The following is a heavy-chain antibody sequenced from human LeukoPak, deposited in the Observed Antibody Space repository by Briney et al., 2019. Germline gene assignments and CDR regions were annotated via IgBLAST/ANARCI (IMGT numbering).Heavy chain of an antibody. D-gene: IGHD5-18*01. CDR3: ARDERGYSYGSGHYYYYYYMDV. CDR1: GGSISSSSSY. Sequence: SETLSLTCTVSGGSISSSSSYWGWIRQPPVKGLEWIGSIYYSGNTYYNPSLKSRVTIFVDTSKNQFSLKLSSVTAADTAVYYCARDERGYSYGSGHYYYYYYMDVWGKGTTVTVSS. CDR2: IYYSGNT. J-gene: IGHJ6*03. V-gene: IGHV4-39*02.